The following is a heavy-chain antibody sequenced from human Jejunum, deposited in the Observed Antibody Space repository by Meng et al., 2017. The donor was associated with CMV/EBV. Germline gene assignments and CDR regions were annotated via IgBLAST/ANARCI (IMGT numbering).Heavy chain of an antibody. CDR2: INPNNGVT. CDR3: ARDRDLNHGASFDY. CDR1: GYIFTAYY. J-gene: IGHJ4*02. D-gene: IGHD2-21*01. Sequence: QLHLWNAGDKVKKPGSSVKVSCKAYGYIFTAYYIHWGRQAPGQGLEWMGWINPNNGVTYYAQKFQGRVTMTRDTPISTAYLELSRLRSDDTAMYYCARDRDLNHGASFDYWGQETLVTVSS. V-gene: IGHV1-2*02.